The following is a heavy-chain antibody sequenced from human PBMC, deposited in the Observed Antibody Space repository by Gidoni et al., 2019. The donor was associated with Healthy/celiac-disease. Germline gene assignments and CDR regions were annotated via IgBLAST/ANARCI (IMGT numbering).Heavy chain of an antibody. V-gene: IGHV1-18*04. CDR1: GYTLTSYG. CDR3: ARDSVVTVFYYYYGMDV. J-gene: IGHJ6*02. CDR2: ISAYNGNT. Sequence: QVQLVQSGAEVKKPGASVKVSCMASGYTLTSYGISWVRQAPGQGLEWMGWISAYNGNTNYAQKLQGRVTMTTDTSTSTAYMELRSLRSDDTAVYYCARDSVVTVFYYYYGMDVWGQGTTVTVSS. D-gene: IGHD2-8*01.